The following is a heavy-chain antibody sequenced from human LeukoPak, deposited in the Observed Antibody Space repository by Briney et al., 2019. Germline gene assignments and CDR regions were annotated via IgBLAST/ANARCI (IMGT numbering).Heavy chain of an antibody. J-gene: IGHJ4*02. V-gene: IGHV4-34*01. CDR1: GGSFSGYY. Sequence: SETLSLTCAVYGGSFSGYYWTWIRQPPGKGLEWIGEINHSGSTNYNPSLKSRVTISVDTSKNQFSLKLSSVTAADTAVYYCASVSSSWYYFDYWGQGTLVTVSS. CDR2: INHSGST. CDR3: ASVSSSWYYFDY. D-gene: IGHD6-13*01.